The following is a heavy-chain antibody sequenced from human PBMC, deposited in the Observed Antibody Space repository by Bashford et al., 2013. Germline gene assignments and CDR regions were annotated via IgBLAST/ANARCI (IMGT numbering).Heavy chain of an antibody. Sequence: RQAPGKGLEWVSYISSSGTTIYNADFVKGRFVISRDNSKNLLYLDMYSLGADDTAMYYCARTTFCTDGVCYPNWFDHWGQGTLVTVSS. CDR2: ISSSGTTI. J-gene: IGHJ5*02. V-gene: IGHV3-11*01. D-gene: IGHD2-8*01. CDR3: ARTTFCTDGVCYPNWFDH.